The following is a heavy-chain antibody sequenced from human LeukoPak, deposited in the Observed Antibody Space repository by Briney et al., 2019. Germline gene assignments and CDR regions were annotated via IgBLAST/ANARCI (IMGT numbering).Heavy chain of an antibody. J-gene: IGHJ6*04. D-gene: IGHD6-13*01. V-gene: IGHV4-59*01. CDR3: ARDWRIAAAGDYYYYGMDV. Sequence: SETLSLTCTVSGGSISSYYWSWIRQPPGKGLEWLGYIYYSGSTNYNPSLKSRVTISVDTSKNQFSLKLSSVTAADTAVYYCARDWRIAAAGDYYYYGMDVWGKGTTVTVSS. CDR1: GGSISSYY. CDR2: IYYSGST.